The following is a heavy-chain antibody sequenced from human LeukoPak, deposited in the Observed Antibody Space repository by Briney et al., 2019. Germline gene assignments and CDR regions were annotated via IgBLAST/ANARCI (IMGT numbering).Heavy chain of an antibody. CDR2: ISSSSSYI. CDR3: AVITMMPPPH. V-gene: IGHV3-21*01. CDR1: GFTFSSYS. D-gene: IGHD3-22*01. J-gene: IGHJ4*02. Sequence: GGSLRLSCAASGFTFSSYSMNWVRQAPGKGLEWVSSISSSSSYIYYADSVKGGFTISRDNAKNSLYLQMNSLRAEDTAVYYCAVITMMPPPHWGQGTLVTVSS.